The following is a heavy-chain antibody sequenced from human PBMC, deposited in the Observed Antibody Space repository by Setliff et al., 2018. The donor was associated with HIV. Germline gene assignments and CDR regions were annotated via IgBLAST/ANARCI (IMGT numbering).Heavy chain of an antibody. J-gene: IGHJ5*02. Sequence: PVKVSCKASGGTFSSYAISWVRHAPGQGLAWMGGIIPILDIANYAQKFQGRVTITADESTSTAYMELRSLRSEDTAVYYCSRDRYARASYYYDSSGYYAFDPWGQGTLVTVSS. CDR2: IIPILDIA. CDR1: GGTFSSYA. V-gene: IGHV1-69*10. CDR3: SRDRYARASYYYDSSGYYAFDP. D-gene: IGHD3-22*01.